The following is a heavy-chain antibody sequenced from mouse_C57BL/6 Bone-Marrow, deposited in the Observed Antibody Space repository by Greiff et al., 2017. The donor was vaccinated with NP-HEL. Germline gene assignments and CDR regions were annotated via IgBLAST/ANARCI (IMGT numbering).Heavy chain of an antibody. CDR1: GYSFTDYN. CDR2: INPNYGTS. V-gene: IGHV1-39*01. D-gene: IGHD2-3*01. J-gene: IGHJ4*01. Sequence: VQLQQSGPELVKPGASVKISCKASGYSFTDYNMNWVKQSNGKSLEWIGVINPNYGTSSNNQKFKGKATLTVDQSSSTAYMQLKSLTSEDSAVSYCARGEIYDGYYGVDYYAMDYWGQGTSVTVSS. CDR3: ARGEIYDGYYGVDYYAMDY.